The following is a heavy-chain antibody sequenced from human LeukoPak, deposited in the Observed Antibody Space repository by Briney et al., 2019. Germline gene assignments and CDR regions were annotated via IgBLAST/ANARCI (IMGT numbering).Heavy chain of an antibody. CDR3: ARAELGSYYGSGNYGMDV. CDR1: GLTFSDYH. CDR2: ITSSSDYT. V-gene: IGHV3-11*06. J-gene: IGHJ6*02. D-gene: IGHD3-10*01. Sequence: GGSLRLSCAATGLTFSDYHMSWLRQAPGKGLEWLSYITSSSDYTNYADSVKGRFTISRDNAKNSLYLQMNSLRYEDTAVYYCARAELGSYYGSGNYGMDVWGQGTTVTVSS.